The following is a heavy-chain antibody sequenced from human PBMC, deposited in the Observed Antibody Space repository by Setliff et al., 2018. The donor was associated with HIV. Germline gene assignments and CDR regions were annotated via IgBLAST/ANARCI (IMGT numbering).Heavy chain of an antibody. V-gene: IGHV4-34*01. D-gene: IGHD6-13*01. J-gene: IGHJ5*02. CDR2: IHPTGHI. CDR3: ARILVAAAGTGFDP. Sequence: TLSLTCVASGGSLSSYYWNWIRQTPGKGLEWIGEIHPTGHINYNPSYKSRVTVSLDTSKIQFSLKLNSVTAADTAVYYCARILVAAAGTGFDPWGQGTLVTVSS. CDR1: GGSLSSYY.